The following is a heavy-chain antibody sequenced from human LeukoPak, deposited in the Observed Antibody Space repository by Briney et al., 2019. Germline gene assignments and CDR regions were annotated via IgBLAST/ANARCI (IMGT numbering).Heavy chain of an antibody. CDR3: ARPSNYGGNSLYFDY. Sequence: SETLSLTCTVSGGSISSSSYYWGWIRQPPGKGLEWIGSIYYSGSTYYNPSLESRVTISVDTSKNQFSLKLSSVTAADTAVYYCARPSNYGGNSLYFDYWGQGTLVTVSS. CDR2: IYYSGST. CDR1: GGSISSSSYY. D-gene: IGHD4-23*01. J-gene: IGHJ4*02. V-gene: IGHV4-39*01.